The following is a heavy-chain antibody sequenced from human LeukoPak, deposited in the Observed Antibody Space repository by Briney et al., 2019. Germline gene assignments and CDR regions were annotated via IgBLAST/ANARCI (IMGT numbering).Heavy chain of an antibody. Sequence: GASVKVSCKASGYTFTGYYMHWVRQAPGQGLEWMGWINPNSGGTNYAQKFQGRVTMTRDTSISTAYMELSRLRSDDTAVYYCARCVNCSSTSCYIKYFQHWGQGTLVTVSS. CDR1: GYTFTGYY. J-gene: IGHJ1*01. D-gene: IGHD2-2*02. V-gene: IGHV1-2*02. CDR2: INPNSGGT. CDR3: ARCVNCSSTSCYIKYFQH.